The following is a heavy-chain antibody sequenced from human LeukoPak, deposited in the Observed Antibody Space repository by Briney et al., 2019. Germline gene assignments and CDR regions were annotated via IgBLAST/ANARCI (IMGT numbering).Heavy chain of an antibody. V-gene: IGHV5-51*01. CDR2: IYPGDSDT. J-gene: IGHJ6*03. Sequence: GESLKISCKGSGYSFTSYWIGWVRQMPGKGLEWMGTIYPGDSDTRYSPSFQGQVTISADKSISPAYLQLSSVKAADTAMYYCARHVVTYSSWSVSYYYYFYRDVGGKGTAVSVSS. CDR1: GYSFTSYW. CDR3: ARHVVTYSSWSVSYYYYFYRDV. D-gene: IGHD6-6*01.